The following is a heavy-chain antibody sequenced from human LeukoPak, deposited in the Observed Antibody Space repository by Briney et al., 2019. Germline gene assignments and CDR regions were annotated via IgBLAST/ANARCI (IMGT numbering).Heavy chain of an antibody. Sequence: GGSLRLSCAACGFTFPNYAMRWVRQAPGRGLEGVSGISDSGGRTYYADSVEGRFTISRDNSRNTLYLQMNTLRDEDTAVYYCAKDQDYYDSGGIDYWGQGTLVTVSS. CDR3: AKDQDYYDSGGIDY. CDR1: GFTFPNYA. D-gene: IGHD3-10*01. J-gene: IGHJ4*02. V-gene: IGHV3-23*01. CDR2: ISDSGGRT.